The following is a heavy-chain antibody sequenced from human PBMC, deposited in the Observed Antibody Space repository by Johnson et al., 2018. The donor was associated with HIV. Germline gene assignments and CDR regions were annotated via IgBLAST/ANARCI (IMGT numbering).Heavy chain of an antibody. CDR1: GFTVSSNE. Sequence: VQLVESRGVLVQPGGSLRLSCAASGFTVSSNEMSWVRQAPGKGLEWVSSISGGSTYYADSVKGRFTISRDNSKNTLYLQMNGLRAEDTAVYYCATRDPTYRPGAFDLWGQGKMVTVSS. J-gene: IGHJ3*01. CDR3: ATRDPTYRPGAFDL. D-gene: IGHD1-14*01. V-gene: IGHV3-38-3*01. CDR2: ISGGST.